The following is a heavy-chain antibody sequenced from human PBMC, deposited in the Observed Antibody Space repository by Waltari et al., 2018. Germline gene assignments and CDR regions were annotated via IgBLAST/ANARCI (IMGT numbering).Heavy chain of an antibody. CDR3: AKDRTSLMTYAFDI. J-gene: IGHJ3*02. CDR1: GFTFSSYG. V-gene: IGHV3-30*18. Sequence: QVQLVESGGGVVQPGRSLRLSCAASGFTFSSYGMHWVRPAPGKGLEWVAVIWYDGSNKYYADSVKGRFTISRDNSKNTLYLQMNSLRAEDTAMYYCAKDRTSLMTYAFDIWGQGTMVTVSS. CDR2: IWYDGSNK.